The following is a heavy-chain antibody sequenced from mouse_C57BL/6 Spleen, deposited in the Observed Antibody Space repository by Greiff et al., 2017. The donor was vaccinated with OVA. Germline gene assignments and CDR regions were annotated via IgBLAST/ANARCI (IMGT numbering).Heavy chain of an antibody. J-gene: IGHJ4*01. Sequence: QVQLQQSGPGLVQPSQSLSITCTVSGFSLTSSGVHWVRQSPGKGLEWLGVIWSGGSTDYNAAFISRLSISKDNSKSQVYFKSTSLQADDTAIYYCARGRLNVYAMDYWGQGTSVTVSS. CDR2: IWSGGST. CDR1: GFSLTSSG. V-gene: IGHV2-2*01. CDR3: ARGRLNVYAMDY.